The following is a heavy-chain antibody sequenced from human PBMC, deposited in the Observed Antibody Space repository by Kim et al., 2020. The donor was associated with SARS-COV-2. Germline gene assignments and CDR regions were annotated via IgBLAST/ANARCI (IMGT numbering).Heavy chain of an antibody. CDR2: IYYSGST. V-gene: IGHV4-59*01. J-gene: IGHJ4*02. D-gene: IGHD4-4*01. CDR3: ARVDYSNYLLDY. CDR1: GGSISSYY. Sequence: SETLSLTCTVFGGSISSYYWSWIRQPPGKGQEWIGYIYYSGSTNYNPSLKSRVTISVDTSKNQFSLKLSSVTAADTAVYYCARVDYSNYLLDYWGQGTLVTVSS.